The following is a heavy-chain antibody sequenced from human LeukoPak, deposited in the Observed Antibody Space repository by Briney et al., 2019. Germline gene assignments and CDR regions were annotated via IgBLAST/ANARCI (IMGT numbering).Heavy chain of an antibody. J-gene: IGHJ5*02. D-gene: IGHD6-19*01. CDR2: ISSSGSTI. CDR3: ASSIPVAPDEWFDP. CDR1: GFTFSDYY. Sequence: GGSLRLSCAASGFTFSDYYMTWIRQTPGKGLEWVSFISSSGSTISYADSVKGRFTISRDNAKNSLFLQMNSLRAEDTAVYYCASSIPVAPDEWFDPWGQGTLVTVSS. V-gene: IGHV3-11*04.